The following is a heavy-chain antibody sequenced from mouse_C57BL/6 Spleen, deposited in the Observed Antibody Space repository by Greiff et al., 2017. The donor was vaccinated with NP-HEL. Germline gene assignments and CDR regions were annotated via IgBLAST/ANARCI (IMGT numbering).Heavy chain of an antibody. D-gene: IGHD2-5*01. CDR3: TRVYYSNYDWYFDV. Sequence: QVQLQQSGAELVRPGASVTLSCKASGYTFTDYEMHWVKQTPVHGLEWIGAIDPETGGTAYNQKFKGKAILTADKSSSTAYMALRSLTSEDSAVYYCTRVYYSNYDWYFDVWGTGTTVTVSS. V-gene: IGHV1-15*01. CDR1: GYTFTDYE. J-gene: IGHJ1*03. CDR2: IDPETGGT.